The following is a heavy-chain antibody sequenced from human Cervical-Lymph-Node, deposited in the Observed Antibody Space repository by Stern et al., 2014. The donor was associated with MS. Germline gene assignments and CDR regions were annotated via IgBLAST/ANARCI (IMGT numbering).Heavy chain of an antibody. V-gene: IGHV4-39*01. J-gene: IGHJ6*02. CDR2: IYYNGNN. D-gene: IGHD6-13*01. Sequence: QLQLQESGPGLVKPSETLSLTCTVSGGSISSTSYYWGWIRQAPGKGLDWIGSIYYNGNNYCNPSLKSRVTMSVDPSKNHFSLKLSSVTAADTAVYYCARHGTALHDYYYNGMDVWGPGTTVTVSS. CDR1: GGSISSTSYY. CDR3: ARHGTALHDYYYNGMDV.